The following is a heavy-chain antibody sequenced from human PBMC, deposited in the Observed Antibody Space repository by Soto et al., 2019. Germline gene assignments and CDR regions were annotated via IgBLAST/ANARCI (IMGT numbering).Heavy chain of an antibody. V-gene: IGHV4-31*03. CDR2: IYYSGST. CDR3: ATIPAAPDKYYYYYYMDV. J-gene: IGHJ6*03. CDR1: GGSISSGGYY. Sequence: SETLSLTCTVSGGSISSGGYYWSWIRRHPGKGLEWIGYIYYSGSTYYNPSLKSRVTISVDTSKNQFSLKLSSVTAADTAVYYCATIPAAPDKYYYYYYMDVWGKGTTVTVSS. D-gene: IGHD2-2*01.